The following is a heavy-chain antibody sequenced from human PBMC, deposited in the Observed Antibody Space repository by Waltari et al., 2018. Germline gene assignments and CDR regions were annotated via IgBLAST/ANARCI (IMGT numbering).Heavy chain of an antibody. CDR2: INHSGST. D-gene: IGHD3-3*01. Sequence: QVQLQQWGAGLLKPSETLSLTCAVYGGSFSGYYWSWIRQPPGKGLEWIGEINHSGSTNYNPPLKSRVTISVDTSKNQFSLKLSSVTAADTAVYYCARGRLLRLPPPNWFDPWGQGTLVTVSS. CDR3: ARGRLLRLPPPNWFDP. J-gene: IGHJ5*02. CDR1: GGSFSGYY. V-gene: IGHV4-34*01.